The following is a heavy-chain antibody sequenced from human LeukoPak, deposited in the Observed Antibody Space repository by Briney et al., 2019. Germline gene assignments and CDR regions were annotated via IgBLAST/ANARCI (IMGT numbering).Heavy chain of an antibody. CDR3: ARGGGLDV. V-gene: IGHV3-7*03. J-gene: IGHJ6*02. Sequence: GGSLRLSCAASGFIFSSYWMNWARQAPGKGLEWVATINPNGNANYYVDSVKGRFTISRDNAKNSLFLQMSNLRAEDTAVYFCARGGGLDVWGQGATVTVSS. D-gene: IGHD3-16*01. CDR1: GFIFSSYW. CDR2: INPNGNAN.